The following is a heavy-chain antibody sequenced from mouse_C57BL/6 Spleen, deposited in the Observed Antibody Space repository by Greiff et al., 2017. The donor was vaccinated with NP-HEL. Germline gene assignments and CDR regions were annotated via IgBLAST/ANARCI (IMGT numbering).Heavy chain of an antibody. Sequence: VHLVESGAELARPGASVTMSCKASGYTFTSYTMHWVKQRPGQGLEWIGYINPSTGYTKYNQKFKAKATLTADKSSSTAYMQLSCLTSEDSAVYSCARLELAWFADWGQVTLVTVSA. V-gene: IGHV1-4*01. CDR3: ARLELAWFAD. CDR1: GYTFTSYT. D-gene: IGHD4-1*01. J-gene: IGHJ3*01. CDR2: INPSTGYT.